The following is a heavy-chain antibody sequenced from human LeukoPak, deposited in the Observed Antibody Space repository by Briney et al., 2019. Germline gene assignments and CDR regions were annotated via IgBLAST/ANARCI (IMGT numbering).Heavy chain of an antibody. Sequence: QPGGSLRLSCEASGFTLSSYEMNWVRQAPGKGLEWVSYISSSGSTIYYADSVKGRFTISRDNAKNSLYLQMNSLRAEDTAVYYCARDHTLRSSRPKLNCSGGSCSLGYYYYYMDVWGKGTTVTISS. CDR3: ARDHTLRSSRPKLNCSGGSCSLGYYYYYMDV. CDR1: GFTLSSYE. D-gene: IGHD2-15*01. J-gene: IGHJ6*03. CDR2: ISSSGSTI. V-gene: IGHV3-48*03.